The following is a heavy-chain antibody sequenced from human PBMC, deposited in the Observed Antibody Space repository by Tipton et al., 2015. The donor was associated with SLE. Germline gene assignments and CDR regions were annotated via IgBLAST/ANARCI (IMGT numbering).Heavy chain of an antibody. V-gene: IGHV4-61*08. CDR2: INHSGST. J-gene: IGHJ4*02. Sequence: TLSLTCTVSGGSISSGDYYWSWIRQPPGKGLEWIGEINHSGSTNYNPSLKSRVTISVDTSKNQFSLKLSSVTAADTAVYYCARSSWYSSSPSEYWGQGTLVTVSS. CDR1: GGSISSGDYY. CDR3: ARSSWYSSSPSEY. D-gene: IGHD6-13*01.